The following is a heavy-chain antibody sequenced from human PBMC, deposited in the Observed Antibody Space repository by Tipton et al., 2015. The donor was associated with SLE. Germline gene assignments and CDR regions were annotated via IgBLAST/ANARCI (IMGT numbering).Heavy chain of an antibody. CDR1: DGSISRSTYY. CDR2: IYHSGST. D-gene: IGHD4-11*01. V-gene: IGHV4-39*01. J-gene: IGHJ4*02. CDR3: AIGEYSNYQGDF. Sequence: TLSLTCTVSDGSISRSTYYWGWIRQPPGMGLEWIGSIYHSGSTYYNPSLKTRATISIVTSTNQYSLKLRSVTASDTAVYYCAIGEYSNYQGDFWGQGILVTVSS.